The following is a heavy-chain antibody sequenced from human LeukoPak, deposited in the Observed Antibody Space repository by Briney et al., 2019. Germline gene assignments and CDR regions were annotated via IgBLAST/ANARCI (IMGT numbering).Heavy chain of an antibody. Sequence: SETLSLTXTVSGGSNSSSSFYWGWIRQPPGKGLEWIGSIYYSGSTYYNPSLKSQVTISVDTSKNQFSLKLTSVTAADTAVYYCASEHYDFWSGYLTPPSDYWGQGTLVTVSS. D-gene: IGHD3-3*01. V-gene: IGHV4-39*02. J-gene: IGHJ4*02. CDR2: IYYSGST. CDR1: GGSNSSSSFY. CDR3: ASEHYDFWSGYLTPPSDY.